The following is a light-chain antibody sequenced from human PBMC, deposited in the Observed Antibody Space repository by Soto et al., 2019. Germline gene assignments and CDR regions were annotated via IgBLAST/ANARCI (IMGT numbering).Light chain of an antibody. CDR2: GAS. Sequence: EIVLTQSPAPLSLSPGERATLSCRASQSVSSYLAWYQQKPGQAPRLLIYGASNRATGIPARFSGSGSGTDFTLTISSLEPEDFAVYYCQHRGKWPRTFGHGTKLEIK. CDR1: QSVSSY. CDR3: QHRGKWPRT. V-gene: IGKV3-11*01. J-gene: IGKJ2*01.